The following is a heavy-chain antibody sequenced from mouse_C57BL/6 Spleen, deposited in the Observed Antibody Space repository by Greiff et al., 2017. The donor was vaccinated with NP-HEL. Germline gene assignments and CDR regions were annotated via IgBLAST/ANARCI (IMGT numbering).Heavy chain of an antibody. CDR2: ISDGGSYT. V-gene: IGHV5-4*03. CDR3: ARVTTVVAKDYYFDY. J-gene: IGHJ2*01. D-gene: IGHD1-1*01. CDR1: GFTFSSYA. Sequence: EVKLVESGGGLVKPGGSLKLSCAASGFTFSSYAMSWVRQTPEKRLEWVATISDGGSYTYYPDNVKGRFTITRDNAKNNLYLQMSRLKSEDTAMYYCARVTTVVAKDYYFDYWGQGTTLTVSS.